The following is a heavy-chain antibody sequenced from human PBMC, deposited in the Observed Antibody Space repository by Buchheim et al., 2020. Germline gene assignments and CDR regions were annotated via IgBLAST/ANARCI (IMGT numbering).Heavy chain of an antibody. CDR1: GGSVSSGNYY. V-gene: IGHV4-61*01. CDR2: IYYSGGT. Sequence: QVQLQESGPGLVKPSETLSVTCTVSGGSVSSGNYYWSWIRQPPGKGLEWIGYIYYSGGTNYRPSLKSRVTISVDTSKEQFSLKLSSVTAADTAVYYCARTAIQYHFDSWGQGTL. CDR3: ARTAIQYHFDS. J-gene: IGHJ4*02. D-gene: IGHD2-2*02.